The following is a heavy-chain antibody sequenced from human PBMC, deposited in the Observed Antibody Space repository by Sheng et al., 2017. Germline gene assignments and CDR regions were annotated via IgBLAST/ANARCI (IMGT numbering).Heavy chain of an antibody. Sequence: EVQLVESGGKLAQPGGSLRLSCAASGFPLSDYEMHWVRQAAGKGLEWVSYISSSGTTVYYADSLKGRFTISRDNAKDTLYLHMSSLRADDSAVYYCARGGLEPVDYWGQGTLVTVST. CDR2: ISSSGTTV. CDR1: GFPLSDYE. CDR3: ARGGLEPVDY. J-gene: IGHJ4*02. D-gene: IGHD1-1*01. V-gene: IGHV3-48*03.